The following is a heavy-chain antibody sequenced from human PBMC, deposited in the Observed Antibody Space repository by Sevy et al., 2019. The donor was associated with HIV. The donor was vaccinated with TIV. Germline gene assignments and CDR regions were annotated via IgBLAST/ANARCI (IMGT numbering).Heavy chain of an antibody. J-gene: IGHJ2*01. CDR3: AKDGAPYCTGGICFPYWYFDL. CDR1: GFTFSTYA. D-gene: IGHD2-8*02. CDR2: ISNSGGNT. Sequence: GESLKISCAASGFTFSTYAMGWVRQAPGKGLEWVSAISNSGGNTYYADSVKGRFTISRDNSKNTLYLQMNSLRAEDTAVYYCAKDGAPYCTGGICFPYWYFDLWGRGTLVTVSS. V-gene: IGHV3-23*01.